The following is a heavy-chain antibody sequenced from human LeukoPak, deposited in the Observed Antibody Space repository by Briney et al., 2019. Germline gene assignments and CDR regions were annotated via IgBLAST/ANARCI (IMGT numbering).Heavy chain of an antibody. CDR3: AREGSSGYDWQDLDN. V-gene: IGHV3-7*03. CDR1: GFIFSSYW. Sequence: PGGSLRLSCSASGFIFSSYWMSWVPQTPGKGLEWVANINQDGSKKYYVDSVKGRLTISRDNAENPLYPQMNSLRAEDTAVYYCAREGSSGYDWQDLDNWGQRTVVTVSS. D-gene: IGHD5-12*01. CDR2: INQDGSKK. J-gene: IGHJ4*02.